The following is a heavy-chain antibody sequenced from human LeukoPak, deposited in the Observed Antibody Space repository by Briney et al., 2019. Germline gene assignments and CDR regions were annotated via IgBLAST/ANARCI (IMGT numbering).Heavy chain of an antibody. CDR3: ARYSYDYVWGSYVY. V-gene: IGHV4-34*01. CDR2: INHSGST. J-gene: IGHJ4*02. D-gene: IGHD3-16*01. CDR1: GGSFSGYY. Sequence: SETLSLTCAVYGGSFSGYYWSWIRQPPGKGLEWIGEINHSGSTNYNPSLKSRVTISVDTSKNQFSLKLSSVTAADTAVYYCARYSYDYVWGSYVYWGQGTLVSVSS.